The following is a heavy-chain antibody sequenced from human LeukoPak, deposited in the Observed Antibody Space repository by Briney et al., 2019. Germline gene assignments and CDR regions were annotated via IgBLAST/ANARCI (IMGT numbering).Heavy chain of an antibody. CDR3: AREMTPEYCSGGSCYSGANWLDP. D-gene: IGHD2-15*01. V-gene: IGHV3-7*01. J-gene: IGHJ5*02. Sequence: GGSLRLSCAASGFTFSSYWMSWVRQAPGKGLEWVANIKQDGSEKYYVDSVKGRFTISRDNAKNSLYLQMNSLRAEDTAVYYCAREMTPEYCSGGSCYSGANWLDPWGQGTLVTVSS. CDR2: IKQDGSEK. CDR1: GFTFSSYW.